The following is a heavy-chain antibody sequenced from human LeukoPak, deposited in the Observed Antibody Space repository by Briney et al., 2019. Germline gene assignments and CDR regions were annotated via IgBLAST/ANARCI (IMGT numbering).Heavy chain of an antibody. J-gene: IGHJ4*02. V-gene: IGHV3-30*18. CDR2: ISYDATNK. CDR1: GFTFSSYG. Sequence: GGSLRLSCAASGFTFSSYGMHWVRQAPGKGLEWVAVISYDATNKYYADSVKGRFTLSRDNSKNTLYLQTNTLRDEDTAVYYCAKASSNYFYYFEYWGQGTLVTVSS. D-gene: IGHD2/OR15-2a*01. CDR3: AKASSNYFYYFEY.